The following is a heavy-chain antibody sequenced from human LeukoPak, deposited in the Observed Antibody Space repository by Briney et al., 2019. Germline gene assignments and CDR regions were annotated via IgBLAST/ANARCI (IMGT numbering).Heavy chain of an antibody. Sequence: ASVKVSCKASGYTFTSNYMHWVRQAPGQGLEWMGIISETGGSTTYAQKFQGRVTMTRNTSTNAVYMVLSRLRPHDTAVYYCARDLQGRSTFDYGGQGTLVTVSS. D-gene: IGHD4-11*01. CDR3: ARDLQGRSTFDY. CDR2: ISETGGST. J-gene: IGHJ4*02. CDR1: GYTFTSNY. V-gene: IGHV1-46*01.